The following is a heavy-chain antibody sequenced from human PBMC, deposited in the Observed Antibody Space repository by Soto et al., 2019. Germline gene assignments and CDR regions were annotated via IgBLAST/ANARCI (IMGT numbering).Heavy chain of an antibody. CDR3: AKGFGNYVSDFDY. CDR2: ISYDGSNK. V-gene: IGHV3-30*18. CDR1: GFTFSSYG. Sequence: GGSLRLSCAASGFTFSSYGMHWVRQAPGKGLEWVAVISYDGSNKYYADSVKGRFTISRDNSKNTLYLQMNSLRAEDTAVYYCAKGFGNYVSDFDYWGQGTLVTVSS. J-gene: IGHJ4*02. D-gene: IGHD4-4*01.